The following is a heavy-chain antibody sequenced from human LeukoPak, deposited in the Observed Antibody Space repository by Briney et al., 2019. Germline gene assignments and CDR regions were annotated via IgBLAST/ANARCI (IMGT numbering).Heavy chain of an antibody. CDR3: ARDGDYGPYFDY. CDR1: GGSISSGGYC. Sequence: SQTLSLTCTVSGGSISSGGYCWSWIRQHPGKGLEWIGYIYYSGSTYYNPSLKSRVTISVDTSKNQFSLKLSSVTAADTAVYYCARDGDYGPYFDYWGQGTLVTVSS. J-gene: IGHJ4*02. V-gene: IGHV4-31*03. D-gene: IGHD4-17*01. CDR2: IYYSGST.